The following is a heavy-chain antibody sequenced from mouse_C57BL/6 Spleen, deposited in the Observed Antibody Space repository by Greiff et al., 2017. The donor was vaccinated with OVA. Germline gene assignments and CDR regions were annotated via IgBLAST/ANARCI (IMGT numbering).Heavy chain of an antibody. Sequence: AAGGVDFSRYWMSWVRRAPGKGLEWIGEINPDSSTINYAPSLKDKFIISRDNAKNTLYLQMSKVRSEDTALYYCASLSYYFDYWGQGTTLTVSS. J-gene: IGHJ2*01. CDR1: GVDFSRYW. CDR3: ASLSYYFDY. CDR2: INPDSSTI. V-gene: IGHV4-1*01.